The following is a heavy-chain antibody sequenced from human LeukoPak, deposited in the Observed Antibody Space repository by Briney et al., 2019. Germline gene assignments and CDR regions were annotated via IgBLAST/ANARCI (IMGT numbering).Heavy chain of an antibody. V-gene: IGHV5-51*01. Sequence: GESLKISCKGSGYSFTNYWIAWARQMPGKGLEWMGVIYPGDSDTRYSPSFQGQVTISADKSISTAYLQRSSLKASDTAIYYCARHLTSGDDYYYFYYMDVWGKGTTVTISS. D-gene: IGHD2-21*01. J-gene: IGHJ6*03. CDR1: GYSFTNYW. CDR2: IYPGDSDT. CDR3: ARHLTSGDDYYYFYYMDV.